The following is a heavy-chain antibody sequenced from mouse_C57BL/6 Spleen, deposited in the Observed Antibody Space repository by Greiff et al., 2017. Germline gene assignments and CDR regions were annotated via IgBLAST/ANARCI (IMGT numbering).Heavy chain of an antibody. J-gene: IGHJ1*03. CDR1: GYTFTSYW. CDR3: ARMTTVVAKNFDV. Sequence: QVQLQQSGAELAKPGASVKLSCKASGYTFTSYWMHWVKQRPGQGLEWIGYINPSSGYTKYNQKFKDKATLTADKSSSTAYMQLSSLTYEDSAVYYCARMTTVVAKNFDVWGTGTTVTVSS. V-gene: IGHV1-7*01. D-gene: IGHD1-1*01. CDR2: INPSSGYT.